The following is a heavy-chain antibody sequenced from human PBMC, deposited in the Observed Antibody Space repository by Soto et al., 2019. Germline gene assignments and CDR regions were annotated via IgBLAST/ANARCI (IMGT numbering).Heavy chain of an antibody. J-gene: IGHJ4*02. V-gene: IGHV1-18*01. CDR3: ARGGTPIYY. CDR2: ISAYNGNT. CDR1: GYTFTNFG. D-gene: IGHD2-21*02. Sequence: QVQLLQSGAEVKNPWASLKVSCKASGYTFTNFGISRVRQGPGQGLEWMGWISAYNGNTKYAQNFQGRVTMTTDTSTRTAYMERRSLRSDDTSVYYFARGGTPIYYWGQGTLCTFSS.